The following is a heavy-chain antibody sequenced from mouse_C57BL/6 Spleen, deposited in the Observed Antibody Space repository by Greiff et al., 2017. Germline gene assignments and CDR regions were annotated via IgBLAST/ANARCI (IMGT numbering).Heavy chain of an antibody. D-gene: IGHD1-1*01. V-gene: IGHV1-55*01. Sequence: VQLQQPGAELVKPGASVKMSCKASGYTFTRYWITWVKQRPGQGLEWIGDIYPGSGSTNYNEKFKSKDTLTVDTSSSTAYMQLSSLTSEDSAVYYCATSTTVVATEGWFAYWGQGTLVTVSA. CDR2: IYPGSGST. CDR1: GYTFTRYW. CDR3: ATSTTVVATEGWFAY. J-gene: IGHJ3*01.